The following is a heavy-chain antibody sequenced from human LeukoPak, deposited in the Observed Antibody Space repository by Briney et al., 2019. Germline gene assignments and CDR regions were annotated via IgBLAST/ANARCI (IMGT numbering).Heavy chain of an antibody. CDR2: IYYSGST. Sequence: PSQTLSLTCTVSGGSISSGGYYWSWIRQHPGKGLEWIGYIYYSGSTYYNPSLKSRVTISVDTSKNQSSLKLSSVTAADTAVYYCASLSSSGYYYRAFDIWGQGTMVTVSS. J-gene: IGHJ3*02. CDR1: GGSISSGGYY. CDR3: ASLSSSGYYYRAFDI. D-gene: IGHD3-22*01. V-gene: IGHV4-31*03.